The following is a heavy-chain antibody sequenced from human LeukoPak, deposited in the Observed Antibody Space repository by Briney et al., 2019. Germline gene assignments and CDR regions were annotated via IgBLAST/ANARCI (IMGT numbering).Heavy chain of an antibody. CDR2: ISGSGGST. V-gene: IGHV3-23*01. Sequence: GGSLRLSCAASGFTFTNYVMTWVRQAPGKGLEWVSAISGSGGSTYYADSVKGRFTISRDNAKNSLYLQMNSLRAEDTAVYYCARASKYYYDSSGYPLDYWGQGTLVTVSS. CDR3: ARASKYYYDSSGYPLDY. J-gene: IGHJ4*02. CDR1: GFTFTNYV. D-gene: IGHD3-22*01.